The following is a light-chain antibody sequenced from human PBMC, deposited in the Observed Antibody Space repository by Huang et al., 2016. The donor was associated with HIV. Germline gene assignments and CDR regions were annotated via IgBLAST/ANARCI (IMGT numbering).Light chain of an antibody. Sequence: DIVMTQSPDSLAVSLGVRATINCKSSLSVLFSSNNKNCLSWYQQKPGQPPKLLIYWASTRESGVPVRFSGSGSGTDFTLTISSLQAEDVAVYYCQQYYSIPRTFGQGTKVEIK. CDR3: QQYYSIPRT. CDR1: LSVLFSSNNKNC. J-gene: IGKJ1*01. V-gene: IGKV4-1*01. CDR2: WAS.